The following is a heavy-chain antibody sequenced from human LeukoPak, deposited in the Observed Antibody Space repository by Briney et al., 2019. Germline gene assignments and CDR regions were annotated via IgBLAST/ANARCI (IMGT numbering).Heavy chain of an antibody. D-gene: IGHD2-15*01. CDR1: GYSFTNYW. CDR2: IYPSDSDT. Sequence: GESLKISCKGTGYSFTNYWIGWVRQMPGKGLEWMGIIYPSDSDTRYSPSFQGQVTISADKSISTAYLQWSSLKASDTAMYYCARLPLLYCSGGSCYDGPFDPWGQGTLVTVSS. CDR3: ARLPLLYCSGGSCYDGPFDP. V-gene: IGHV5-51*01. J-gene: IGHJ5*02.